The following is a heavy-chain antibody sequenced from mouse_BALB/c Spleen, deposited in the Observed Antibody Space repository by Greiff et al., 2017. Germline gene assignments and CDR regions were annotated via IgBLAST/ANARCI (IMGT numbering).Heavy chain of an antibody. Sequence: EVHLVESGGGLVKPGGSLKLSCAASGFTFSSYAMSWVRQTPEKRLEWVATISSGGSYTYYPDSVKGRFTISRDNAKNTLYLQMSSLRSEDTAMYYCARQGLTTALDDWGQGTTLTVSS. CDR2: ISSGGSYT. CDR1: GFTFSSYA. V-gene: IGHV5-9-3*01. D-gene: IGHD1-2*01. CDR3: ARQGLTTALDD. J-gene: IGHJ2*01.